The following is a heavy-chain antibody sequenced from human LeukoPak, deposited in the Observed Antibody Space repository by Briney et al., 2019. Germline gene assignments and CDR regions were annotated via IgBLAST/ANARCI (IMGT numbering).Heavy chain of an antibody. CDR3: ARPYEGPGYYDSSGYYSFEY. V-gene: IGHV4-39*01. D-gene: IGHD3-22*01. CDR1: GGSISSSSYY. CDR2: IYYSGST. Sequence: SETLSLTCTVSGGSISSSSYYWGWTRQPPGKGLEWIGSIYYSGSTYYNPSLKSRVTISVDTSKNQFSLKLSSVTAADTAVYYCARPYEGPGYYDSSGYYSFEYWGQGTLVTVSS. J-gene: IGHJ4*02.